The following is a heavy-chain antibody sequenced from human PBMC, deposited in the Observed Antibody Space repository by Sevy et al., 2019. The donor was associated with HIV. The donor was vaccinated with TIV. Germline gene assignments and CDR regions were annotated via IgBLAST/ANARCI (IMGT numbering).Heavy chain of an antibody. CDR3: ARHGRRWELGGNWFDP. CDR1: GYTFTSYG. J-gene: IGHJ5*02. V-gene: IGHV1-18*01. CDR2: ISADNGKT. Sequence: ASVKVSCKASGYTFTSYGITWVRQAPGQGLEWMGWISADNGKTEYAQKVQGRVTMTTDTSTSTAYMELRSLGSDDTAVYYCARHGRRWELGGNWFDPWGQGTLVTVSS. D-gene: IGHD7-27*01.